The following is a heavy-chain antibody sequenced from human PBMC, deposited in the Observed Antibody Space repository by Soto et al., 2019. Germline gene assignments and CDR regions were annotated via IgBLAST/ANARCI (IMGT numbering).Heavy chain of an antibody. Sequence: GASGKVSCKASGYTFTSYGISWVRQSPGQGLEWMGWISAYNGNTNYAQKLQGRVTMTTDTSTSTAYMELRSLRSDDTAVYYCAKGPAARDYYYFLAVWGKGTTVNVSS. J-gene: IGHJ6*03. CDR2: ISAYNGNT. D-gene: IGHD2-2*01. V-gene: IGHV1-18*01. CDR3: AKGPAARDYYYFLAV. CDR1: GYTFTSYG.